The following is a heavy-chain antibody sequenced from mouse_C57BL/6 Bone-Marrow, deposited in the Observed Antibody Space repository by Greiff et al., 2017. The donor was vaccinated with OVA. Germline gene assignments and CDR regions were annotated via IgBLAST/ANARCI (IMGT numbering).Heavy chain of an antibody. CDR2: ICPGSGST. D-gene: IGHD1-1*01. CDR3: ARTYYYGSRYFDY. CDR1: GYTFPGYW. V-gene: IGHV1-9*01. J-gene: IGHJ2*01. Sequence: QVQLKQSGAELMKPGASVKLSGKATGYTFPGYWIGWVKQRPGHGLEWTGEICPGSGSTNYNEKFKGTATIAADSASYTDYMQLSSLTTEDSAIYDCARTYYYGSRYFDYWGQGTTRTVSS.